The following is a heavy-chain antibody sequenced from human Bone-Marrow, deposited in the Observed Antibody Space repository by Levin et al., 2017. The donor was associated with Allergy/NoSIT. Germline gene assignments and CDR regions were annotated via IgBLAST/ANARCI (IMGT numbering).Heavy chain of an antibody. V-gene: IGHV1-2*02. J-gene: IGHJ3*02. CDR2: IIPNSGDT. CDR3: ARISSAAFDM. D-gene: IGHD6-19*01. Sequence: ASVKVSCKASGYTFTDYFIHWVRLAPGQGLEWMGWIIPNSGDTDSSQNFQGTVTMTRDTSISTAYMEVTSLTSNDTALYYCARISSAAFDMWGQGTVVTVSS. CDR1: GYTFTDYF.